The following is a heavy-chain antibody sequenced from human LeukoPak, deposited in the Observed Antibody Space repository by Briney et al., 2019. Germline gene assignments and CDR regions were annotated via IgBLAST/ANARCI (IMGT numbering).Heavy chain of an antibody. CDR1: GGSISSSSYY. J-gene: IGHJ4*02. D-gene: IGHD3-22*01. Sequence: SETLSLTCTVSGGSISSSSYYWDWIRQPPGKGLEWIGSIYYSGSTYYNPSLKSRVTISVDTSKNQFSLQLSSVTAADTALYYCARVANYYASSGPVDYWGQGTLVTVSS. V-gene: IGHV4-39*07. CDR2: IYYSGST. CDR3: ARVANYYASSGPVDY.